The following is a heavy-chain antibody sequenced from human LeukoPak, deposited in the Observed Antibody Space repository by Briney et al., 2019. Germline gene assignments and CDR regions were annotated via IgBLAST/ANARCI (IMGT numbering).Heavy chain of an antibody. CDR2: IRYSGST. CDR1: NGPISRSTYY. V-gene: IGHV4-31*03. J-gene: IGHJ5*02. D-gene: IGHD2-2*01. CDR3: AREFPVPGRHADWFDP. Sequence: SQTLSLTCNVSNGPISRSTYYWSWIRQHPGKGLEWIGYIRYSGSTNYNPSLKSRVTISVDTSKNQFSLKLSSVTAADTAVYYCAREFPVPGRHADWFDPWGQGTLVTVSS.